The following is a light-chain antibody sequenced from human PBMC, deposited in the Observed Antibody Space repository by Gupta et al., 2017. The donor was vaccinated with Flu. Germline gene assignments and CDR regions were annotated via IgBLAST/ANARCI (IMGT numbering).Light chain of an antibody. CDR3: QSYYSSLSASV. V-gene: IGLV1-40*01. CDR2: DST. J-gene: IGLJ1*01. Sequence: QSGLTQRPSVSGAPRQRLTISCTWSSSNVGARYDVHWYQQLPEAAANLLIYDSTTRPSGGPHRFSGTTSGTAASMVITGVPAEDEADYYCQSYYSSLSASVFGTGTQVTVL. CDR1: SSNVGARYD.